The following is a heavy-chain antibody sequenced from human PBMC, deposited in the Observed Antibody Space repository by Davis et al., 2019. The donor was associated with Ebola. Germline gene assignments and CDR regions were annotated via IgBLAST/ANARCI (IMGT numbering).Heavy chain of an antibody. Sequence: PGGSLRLSCAVSGFTFNSYNMNWFRQAPGKGLQWVASINGGGGSTYLADSVKGRFTISRDNSKNTLYLQMNSLRAEDTALYYCAKDGPGTWDYWGQGTLVTVSS. CDR1: GFTFNSYN. D-gene: IGHD1-1*01. J-gene: IGHJ4*02. CDR2: INGGGGST. CDR3: AKDGPGTWDY. V-gene: IGHV3-23*01.